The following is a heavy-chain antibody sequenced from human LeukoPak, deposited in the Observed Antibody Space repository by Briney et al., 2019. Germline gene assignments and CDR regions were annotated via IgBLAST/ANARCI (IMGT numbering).Heavy chain of an antibody. CDR3: ARGRYSSSSKGLDY. CDR2: IYHSGST. V-gene: IGHV4-30-2*01. Sequence: PSETLSLTCTVSGGSISSGGYYWSWIRQPPGKGLEWIGYIYHSGSTYYNPSLKSRVTISVDRSKNQFSLKLSSVTAADTAVYYCARGRYSSSSKGLDYWGQGTLVTVSS. D-gene: IGHD6-6*01. J-gene: IGHJ4*02. CDR1: GGSISSGGYY.